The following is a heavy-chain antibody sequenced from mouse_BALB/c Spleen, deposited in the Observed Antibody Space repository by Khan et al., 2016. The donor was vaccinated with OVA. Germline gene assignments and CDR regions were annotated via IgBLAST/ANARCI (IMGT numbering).Heavy chain of an antibody. CDR1: GFNIKDTY. J-gene: IGHJ4*01. V-gene: IGHV14-3*02. CDR3: ARTEIDYYGSYVRDY. D-gene: IGHD1-2*01. Sequence: VQLKQSGAELVKPGASVKLSCTASGFNIKDTYIHWVKQRPEQGLEWIGRIDPEFGNTKYDPKFQDKATIIADTSSNTAYLHLSSLTSEDTAVSCCARTEIDYYGSYVRDYWGQGTSVTVSS. CDR2: IDPEFGNT.